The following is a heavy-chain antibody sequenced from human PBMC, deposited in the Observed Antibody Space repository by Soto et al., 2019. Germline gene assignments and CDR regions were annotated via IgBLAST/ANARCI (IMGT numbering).Heavy chain of an antibody. Sequence: SVKVSCKASGYTFTDYYVHWVRQAPVQGLEWMGWINPNSGGTKSAQKFQGRVTMTRDTSISTAYMELSRLRSDDTAVYYCARRKGDYYDSSGYHYYFDYWGQGTLVTVSS. CDR1: GYTFTDYY. CDR2: INPNSGGT. D-gene: IGHD3-22*01. J-gene: IGHJ4*02. CDR3: ARRKGDYYDSSGYHYYFDY. V-gene: IGHV1-2*02.